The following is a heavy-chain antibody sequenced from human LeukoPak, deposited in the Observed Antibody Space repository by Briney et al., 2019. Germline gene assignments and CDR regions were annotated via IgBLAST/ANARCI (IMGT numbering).Heavy chain of an antibody. D-gene: IGHD1-1*01. V-gene: IGHV1-24*01. CDR3: AVCPRSAWKPFDY. CDR1: GYTLTELS. CDR2: FDPEDGET. Sequence: GASVKVSCKVSGYTLTELSMHWVRQAPGKGLEWMGGFDPEDGETIYAQKFKGRVTMTEDTSTDTAYMELSSLRSEDTAVYHCAVCPRSAWKPFDYWGQGTLVTVSS. J-gene: IGHJ4*02.